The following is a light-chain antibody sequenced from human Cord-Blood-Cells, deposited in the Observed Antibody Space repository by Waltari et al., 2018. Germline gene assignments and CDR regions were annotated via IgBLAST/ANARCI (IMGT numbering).Light chain of an antibody. J-gene: IGKJ4*01. CDR1: QSVLYSSNNKNY. CDR3: QQYYSTPLT. Sequence: DIVMTQSPDSLAVSLGERATINCKSSQSVLYSSNNKNYLALYQQKPGQPPKLLIYWASTRESGVPDRFSGSGSGTDFTLTISSLQAEDVAVYYCQQYYSTPLTSGGGTKVEIK. V-gene: IGKV4-1*01. CDR2: WAS.